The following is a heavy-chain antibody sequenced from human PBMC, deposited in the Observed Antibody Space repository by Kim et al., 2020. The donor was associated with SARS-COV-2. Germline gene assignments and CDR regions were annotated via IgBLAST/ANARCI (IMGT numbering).Heavy chain of an antibody. V-gene: IGHV3-30*18. D-gene: IGHD3-10*01. J-gene: IGHJ6*02. CDR2: ISYDGSNK. Sequence: GGSLRLSCAASGFTFNTYVMYWVRQAPGKGLEWVAVISYDGSNKYYADSVKGRFTISRDNSKNTLYLQMNSLRAEDTAVYYCAKAVLRGVNYYYYGMDVWGQGTTVTVSS. CDR3: AKAVLRGVNYYYYGMDV. CDR1: GFTFNTYV.